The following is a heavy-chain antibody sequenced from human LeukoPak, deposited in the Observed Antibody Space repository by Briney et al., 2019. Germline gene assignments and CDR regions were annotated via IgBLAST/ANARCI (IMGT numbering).Heavy chain of an antibody. Sequence: ASVKVSCKASGYTFTGYYMHWVRQAPGQGLEWMGWINPNSGGTNYAQKFQGRVTMTRDTSISTAYMELSRLRSEDTAVYYCARGHAYYDILTGYSIYAMDIWGQGTAVTVSS. V-gene: IGHV1-2*02. CDR1: GYTFTGYY. CDR2: INPNSGGT. D-gene: IGHD3-9*01. CDR3: ARGHAYYDILTGYSIYAMDI. J-gene: IGHJ6*02.